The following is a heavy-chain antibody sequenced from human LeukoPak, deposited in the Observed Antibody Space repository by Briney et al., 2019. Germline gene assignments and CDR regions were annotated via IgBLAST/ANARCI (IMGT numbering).Heavy chain of an antibody. J-gene: IGHJ4*02. CDR1: GFTFSSYA. V-gene: IGHV3-64*04. CDR3: AKDGGPSSSGSQFFNY. D-gene: IGHD1-26*01. Sequence: GGSLRLSCSASGFTFSSYAMHWVRQAPGKGLEYVSAISSNGSSTYYADSVKGRFTISRDNSKNTLYLQMDSLRVEDTAVYYCAKDGGPSSSGSQFFNYWGQGALVTVSS. CDR2: ISSNGSST.